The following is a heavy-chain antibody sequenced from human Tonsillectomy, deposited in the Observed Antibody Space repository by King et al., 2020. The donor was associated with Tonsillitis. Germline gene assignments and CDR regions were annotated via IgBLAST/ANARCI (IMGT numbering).Heavy chain of an antibody. D-gene: IGHD1/OR15-1a*01. CDR1: GFTFSSYG. V-gene: IGHV3-33*08. Sequence: VQLVESGGGVVQPGRSLRLSCAASGFTFSSYGMHWVRQAPGKGLEWVAVIWYDGSNKYYADSVKGRFTISRDSSKNTLYLQMNSLRAEDTAVYYCARDGTTYYYMDVWGKGTTVTVSS. CDR2: IWYDGSNK. J-gene: IGHJ6*03. CDR3: ARDGTTYYYMDV.